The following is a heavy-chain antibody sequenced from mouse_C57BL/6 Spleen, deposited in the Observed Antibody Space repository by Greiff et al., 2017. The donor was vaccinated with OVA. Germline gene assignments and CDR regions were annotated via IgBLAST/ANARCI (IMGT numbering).Heavy chain of an antibody. CDR1: GFSLTSYG. CDR3: ARKRGDGYFDV. CDR2: IWSGGST. D-gene: IGHD3-3*01. V-gene: IGHV2-2*01. J-gene: IGHJ1*03. Sequence: VMLVESGPGLVQPSQSLSITCTVSGFSLTSYGVHWVRQSPGKGLEWLGVIWSGGSTDYNAAFISRLSISKDNSKSQVFFKMNSLQADDTAIYYCARKRGDGYFDVWGTGTTVTVSS.